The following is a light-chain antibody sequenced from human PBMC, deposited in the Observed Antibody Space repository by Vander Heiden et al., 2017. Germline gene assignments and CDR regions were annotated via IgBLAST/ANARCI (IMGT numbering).Light chain of an antibody. V-gene: IGLV1-47*01. CDR1: SSNIGSNN. J-gene: IGLJ3*02. CDR3: AAWDDSRSGPV. CDR2: KDN. Sequence: QPVLTHPPSPSGSPGQRVTISCTGSSSNIGSNNVYWYQQHPGAAPQLLIYKDNQRPSGVPDRFSGSKSGTSAALAISGLRAEDEADYYCAAWDDSRSGPVFGGGTKLTVL.